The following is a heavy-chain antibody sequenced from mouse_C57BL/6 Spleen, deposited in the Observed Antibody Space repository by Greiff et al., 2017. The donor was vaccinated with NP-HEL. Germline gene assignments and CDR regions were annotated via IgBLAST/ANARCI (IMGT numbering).Heavy chain of an antibody. CDR3: ARKYYAMDY. Sequence: QVQLQQSGAELVKPGASVTISCPASGYAFSSYWLTWVTPTPGTGLAWLGPISPGAGDPNYNGTFKGKATLTADKSSSTAYMQLSSLTSEVSAVYFCARKYYAMDYWGQGTSVTVSS. CDR2: ISPGAGDP. CDR1: GYAFSSYW. J-gene: IGHJ4*01. V-gene: IGHV1-80*01.